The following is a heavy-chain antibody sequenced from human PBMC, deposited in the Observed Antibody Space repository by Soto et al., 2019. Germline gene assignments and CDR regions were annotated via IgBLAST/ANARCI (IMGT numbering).Heavy chain of an antibody. V-gene: IGHV3-23*01. CDR3: AKAAMASPLWDRTTNDGMDF. D-gene: IGHD5-18*01. CDR2: ISGSGGST. CDR1: GFTFSSYA. J-gene: IGHJ6*02. Sequence: GGSLRLSCAASGFTFSSYAMSWVRQAPGKGLEWVSAISGSGGSTYYADSVKGRFTISRDNSKNTLYLQMNSLRAEDTALYYCAKAAMASPLWDRTTNDGMDFWGQGTTVTVSS.